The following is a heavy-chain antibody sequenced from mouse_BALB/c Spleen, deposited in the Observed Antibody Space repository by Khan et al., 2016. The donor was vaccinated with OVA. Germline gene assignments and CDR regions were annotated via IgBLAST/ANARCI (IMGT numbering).Heavy chain of an antibody. Sequence: EVQLQESGPGLVKPSQSLSLTCTVTGYSITSDYAWNWIRQFPGNKLEWVGYISYSGRTSYNPSLKSRFSITRDTSKNQFFLQLSSVTTEDTATYYCARSVTITTVIATDFDYWGQGTTLTVSS. CDR1: GYSITSDYA. CDR3: ARSVTITTVIATDFDY. D-gene: IGHD1-1*01. V-gene: IGHV3-2*02. CDR2: ISYSGRT. J-gene: IGHJ2*01.